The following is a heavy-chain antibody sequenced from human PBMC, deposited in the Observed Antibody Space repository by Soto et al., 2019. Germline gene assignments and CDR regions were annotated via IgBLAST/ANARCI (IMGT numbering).Heavy chain of an antibody. V-gene: IGHV3-23*01. D-gene: IGHD6-6*01. CDR3: AKRPKAGRPVDV. CDR1: GFTFTSYS. CDR2: INPSGDTT. J-gene: IGHJ6*04. Sequence: EVQLSESGGGLVQPGGSLRLSCAASGFTFTSYSMSWVRQAPGKGLEWVSAINPSGDTTYYADSVKGRLTISRDNSKNTLYLQMDSLRAEDTAIYYCAKRPKAGRPVDVWGKGTTVTFSS.